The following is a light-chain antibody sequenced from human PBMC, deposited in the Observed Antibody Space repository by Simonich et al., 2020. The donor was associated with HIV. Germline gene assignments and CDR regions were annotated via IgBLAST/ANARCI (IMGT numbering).Light chain of an antibody. CDR2: GAS. Sequence: DIVMTQSPDSLAVSLGERATINCKSSQSVLYSSNNKNYLAWYQQKPGQPPKLLIYGASTRESGVPDRFSGSGYGTDFTLTISSLQAEDVAVYYCQQYYSSALTFGGGTKVGIK. J-gene: IGKJ4*01. CDR1: QSVLYSSNNKNY. V-gene: IGKV4-1*01. CDR3: QQYYSSALT.